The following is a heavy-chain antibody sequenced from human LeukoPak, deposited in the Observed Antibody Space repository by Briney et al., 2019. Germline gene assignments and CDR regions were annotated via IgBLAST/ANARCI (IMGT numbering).Heavy chain of an antibody. J-gene: IGHJ6*02. CDR2: ISGDGGST. CDR3: AKSRQGPAMFCRVSAATAVYCMDV. V-gene: IGHV3-43*02. D-gene: IGHD4-23*01. Sequence: GGSLRLSCAASGFTFGDYAMSWVRQAPGKGLEWVSLISGDGGSTYYADSVKGRFTISRDNGKNSLYLQMNSLRVEDTALYYCAKSRQGPAMFCRVSAATAVYCMDVWGQGTTVTVSS. CDR1: GFTFGDYA.